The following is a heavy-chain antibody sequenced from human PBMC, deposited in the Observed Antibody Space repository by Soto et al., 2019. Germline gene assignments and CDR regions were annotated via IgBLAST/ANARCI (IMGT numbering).Heavy chain of an antibody. CDR2: INSDGSST. Sequence: PGGSLRLSCAASGFTFSSYWMHWVRQAPGKGLVWVSRINSDGSSTSYADSVKGRFTISRDNAKNTLYLQMNSLRAEDTAVYYCASGGYCSSTSCSGGLEDYYYGMDVWGQGTTVTVSS. D-gene: IGHD2-2*01. V-gene: IGHV3-74*01. CDR3: ASGGYCSSTSCSGGLEDYYYGMDV. CDR1: GFTFSSYW. J-gene: IGHJ6*02.